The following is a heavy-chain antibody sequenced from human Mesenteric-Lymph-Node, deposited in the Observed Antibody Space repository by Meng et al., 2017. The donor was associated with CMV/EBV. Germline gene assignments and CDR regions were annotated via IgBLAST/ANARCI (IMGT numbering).Heavy chain of an antibody. CDR1: GDSISNSTYY. CDR2: VHHSGTT. CDR3: ARRGNYDSDYSEY. Sequence: QLQGSGPGLVKPSGTLSLSCIVSGDSISNSTYYWTWIRQPPGKGLEWIGSVHHSGTTYYNPSLKGRLTISVDTSANLFSLRLTTMTAADTATYYCARRGNYDSDYSEYWGQGTLVTVSS. J-gene: IGHJ4*02. D-gene: IGHD3-22*01. V-gene: IGHV4-39*01.